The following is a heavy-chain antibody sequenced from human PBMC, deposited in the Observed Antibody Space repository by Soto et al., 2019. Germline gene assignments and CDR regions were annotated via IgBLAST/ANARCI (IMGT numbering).Heavy chain of an antibody. D-gene: IGHD6-6*01. J-gene: IGHJ5*02. CDR3: ARVLYSSSNWFDP. Sequence: SETLSLTCTVSGGSISSGGYCWSWIRQHAGKGLEWIGYIYYSGSTYYNPSLKIRVTIAGETSKNQFSLKLSSVTAADTAVYYCARVLYSSSNWFDPWGQGTLVTVSS. CDR2: IYYSGST. V-gene: IGHV4-31*03. CDR1: GGSISSGGYC.